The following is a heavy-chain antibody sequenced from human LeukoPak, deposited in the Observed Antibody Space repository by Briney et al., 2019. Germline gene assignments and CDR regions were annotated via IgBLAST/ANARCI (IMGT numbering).Heavy chain of an antibody. V-gene: IGHV3-30-3*01. CDR1: GFIFSSND. CDR2: ILYDGSNK. D-gene: IGHD5-24*01. Sequence: GGSLRLSCAASGFIFSSNDMHRVRQAPGKGLEWVAVILYDGSNKYYVDSVKGRFTISRDNSKNTVYLQMNSLRAEDTAVYYCARGNGNINALDYWGQGTLVTVSS. CDR3: ARGNGNINALDY. J-gene: IGHJ4*02.